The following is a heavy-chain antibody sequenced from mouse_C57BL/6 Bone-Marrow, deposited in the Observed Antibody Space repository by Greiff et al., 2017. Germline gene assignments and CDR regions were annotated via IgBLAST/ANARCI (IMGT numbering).Heavy chain of an antibody. CDR1: GYTFTDYY. D-gene: IGHD2-3*01. CDR3: AGWLLREAWFAY. J-gene: IGHJ3*01. CDR2: INPYNGGT. V-gene: IGHV1-19*01. Sequence: EVQLQQSGPVLVKPGASVKMSCKASGYTFTDYYMNWVKQSHGKSLEWIGVINPYNGGTSYNQKFKGKATLTVDKSSSTAYMELNSLTSEDSAVYYCAGWLLREAWFAYWGQGTLVTVSA.